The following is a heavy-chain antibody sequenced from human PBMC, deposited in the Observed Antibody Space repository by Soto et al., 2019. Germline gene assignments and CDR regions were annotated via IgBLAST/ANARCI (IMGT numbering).Heavy chain of an antibody. CDR1: GGTFSSYA. V-gene: IGHV1-69*13. CDR3: ARLPAVNPDWSYYYLIYF. J-gene: IGHJ6*02. CDR2: IIPIFCTA. Sequence: SLKLSCKASGGTFSSYAISWVRQAPGQGLEWMGGIIPIFCTANYAQKFQGRVTITADESTSTAYMELSSLRSEDTAVYYCARLPAVNPDWSYYYLIYFCGQG. D-gene: IGHD2-2*01.